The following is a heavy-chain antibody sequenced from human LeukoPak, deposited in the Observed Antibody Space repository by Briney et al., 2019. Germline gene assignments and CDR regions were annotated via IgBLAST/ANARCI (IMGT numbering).Heavy chain of an antibody. V-gene: IGHV4-31*03. Sequence: SQTLSLTCTVSGGSISSGGYYWSWIRQHPGTGLEWIGYIYYSGSTYYNPSLKSRVTISVDTSKNQFSLKLSSVTAADTAVYYCARVHAFGTPDSSGYYYYFDYWGQGTLVTVSS. CDR3: ARVHAFGTPDSSGYYYYFDY. D-gene: IGHD3-22*01. J-gene: IGHJ4*02. CDR2: IYYSGST. CDR1: GGSISSGGYY.